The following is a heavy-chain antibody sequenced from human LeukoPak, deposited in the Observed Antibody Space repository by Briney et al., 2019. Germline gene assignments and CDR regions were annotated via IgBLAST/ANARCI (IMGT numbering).Heavy chain of an antibody. Sequence: GGSLRLSCAASGFTFSSYSMNWVRQAPGKGLEWVSSSSSSSSYIYYADSVKGRFTISRDNAKNSLYLQMNSLRAEDTAVYYCARAYDFWSGSDYWGQGTLVTVSS. CDR2: SSSSSSYI. V-gene: IGHV3-21*01. CDR1: GFTFSSYS. CDR3: ARAYDFWSGSDY. J-gene: IGHJ4*02. D-gene: IGHD3-3*01.